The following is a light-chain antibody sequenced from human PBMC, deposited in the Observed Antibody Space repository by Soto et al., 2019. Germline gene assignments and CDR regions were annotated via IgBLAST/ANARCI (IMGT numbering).Light chain of an antibody. CDR3: QHNGRPSRT. CDR2: GAS. J-gene: IGKJ1*01. CDR1: QSVSTNF. V-gene: IGKV3-20*01. Sequence: EIVLTQSPGTLSLSPGEGATLSCRASQSVSTNFFAWYQQKPGQAPRLLIYGASTRATGIPNRFSGSGSGKYFTLTISILDPEDFAVYYCQHNGRPSRTFGQGTKVEIK.